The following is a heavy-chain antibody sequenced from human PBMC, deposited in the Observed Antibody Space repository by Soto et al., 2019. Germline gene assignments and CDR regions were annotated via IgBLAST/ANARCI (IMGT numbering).Heavy chain of an antibody. Sequence: GGSLRLSCEASGFKFDDYMMHWVRQAPGKGLEWISLISWDGGSIDYADSIKGRFTVSRDNSKTSLYLHMDSLTSDDTAFYFCAKEGNGGSSLDSWGQGTLVTVYS. J-gene: IGHJ5*01. CDR1: GFKFDDYM. V-gene: IGHV3-43*01. CDR3: AKEGNGGSSLDS. CDR2: ISWDGGSI. D-gene: IGHD2-15*01.